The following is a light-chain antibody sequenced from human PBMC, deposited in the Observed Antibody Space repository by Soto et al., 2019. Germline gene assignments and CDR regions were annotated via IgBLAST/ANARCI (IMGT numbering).Light chain of an antibody. Sequence: EIVLVQSAGTLSLSPGERATLSCRASQSVSNNYVAWYQQKPGQAPRLLIAGASSRATGIPDRFSGSGSGTEFTLTISSLQSEDFAVYYCQQYNNWPPTFGGGTKVDIK. CDR3: QQYNNWPPT. CDR2: GAS. J-gene: IGKJ4*01. V-gene: IGKV3D-15*01. CDR1: QSVSNN.